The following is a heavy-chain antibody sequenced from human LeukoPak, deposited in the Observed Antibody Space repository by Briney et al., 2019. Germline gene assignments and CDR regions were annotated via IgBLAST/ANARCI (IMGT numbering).Heavy chain of an antibody. CDR3: ARDRDSNWYPYHDH. CDR1: GFTFSSYG. V-gene: IGHV3-30*12. CDR2: ISYDGSNK. J-gene: IGHJ4*02. D-gene: IGHD4-11*01. Sequence: GGSLRLSCAASGFTFSSYGMHWVRQAPGKGLEWVAVISYDGSNKYYADSVKGRFSISRDNSKNTLSLQMNSLRAEDTAVYYCARDRDSNWYPYHDHWSQGTLVSVSS.